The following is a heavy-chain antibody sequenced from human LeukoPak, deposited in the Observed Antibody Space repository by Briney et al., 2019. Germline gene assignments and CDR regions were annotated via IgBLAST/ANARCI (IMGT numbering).Heavy chain of an antibody. D-gene: IGHD2-2*01. Sequence: GSLRLSCAASGFTFSSYGMHWVRQAPGKGLEWVAVISYDGSNKYYADSVKGRFTISRDNSKNTLYPQMNSLRAEDTAVYYCAKDQGHIVVVPAAESVRGVSIWGQGTMVIVSS. CDR1: GFTFSSYG. CDR2: ISYDGSNK. V-gene: IGHV3-30*18. CDR3: AKDQGHIVVVPAAESVRGVSI. J-gene: IGHJ3*02.